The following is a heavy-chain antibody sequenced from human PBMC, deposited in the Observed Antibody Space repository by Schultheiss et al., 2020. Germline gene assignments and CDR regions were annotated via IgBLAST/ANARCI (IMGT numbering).Heavy chain of an antibody. CDR2: IYTSGST. CDR1: GGSISSGGYY. CDR3: ARADYSSSWYQKGMDV. Sequence: SETLSLTCTVSGGSISSGGYYWSWIRQPPGKGLEWIGRIYTSGSTNYNPSLKSRVTISVDTSKNQFSLKLSSVTAADTAVYYCARADYSSSWYQKGMDVWGQGTTVTVSS. D-gene: IGHD6-13*01. V-gene: IGHV4-61*02. J-gene: IGHJ6*02.